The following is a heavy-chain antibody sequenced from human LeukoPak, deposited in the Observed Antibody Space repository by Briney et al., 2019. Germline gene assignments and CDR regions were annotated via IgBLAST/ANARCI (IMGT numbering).Heavy chain of an antibody. CDR1: GFTFSNFW. J-gene: IGHJ4*02. Sequence: GGSLRLSCAASGFTFSNFWMHWVRQAPGKGLVWVSLINSDGSSTNYADFVKGRFTISRDNAKNTLYLQMNSLRAEDTAVYYCGLGYCSGGSCYHIDYWGQGSLVTVSS. CDR3: GLGYCSGGSCYHIDY. CDR2: INSDGSST. D-gene: IGHD2-15*01. V-gene: IGHV3-74*01.